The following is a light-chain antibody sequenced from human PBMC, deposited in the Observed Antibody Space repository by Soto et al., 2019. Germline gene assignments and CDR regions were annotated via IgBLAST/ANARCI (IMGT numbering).Light chain of an antibody. CDR1: SGHSSYI. V-gene: IGLV4-60*02. J-gene: IGLJ3*02. CDR3: ETWDSNTHTV. CDR2: LEGSGSY. Sequence: QLVLTQSSSASASLGSSVKLTCTLSSGHSSYIIAWHQQQPGKAPRYLMKLEGSGSYNKGSGVPDRFSGSSSGAARYLTISNLQVEDEADYYCETWDSNTHTVFGGGTKHTVL.